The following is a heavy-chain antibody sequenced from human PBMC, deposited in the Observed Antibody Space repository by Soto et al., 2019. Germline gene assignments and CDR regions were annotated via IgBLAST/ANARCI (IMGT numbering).Heavy chain of an antibody. CDR2: ISPDGSEK. CDR3: SRSLDS. Sequence: VRLSCAASGFTFSSFWMDWVRQAPGKGLEWVANISPDGSEKHYVGSVKGRFTISRDNAKNSLYLQMSSLTAKDSALYYCSRSLDSWG. J-gene: IGHJ5*01. V-gene: IGHV3-7*01. CDR1: GFTFSSFW.